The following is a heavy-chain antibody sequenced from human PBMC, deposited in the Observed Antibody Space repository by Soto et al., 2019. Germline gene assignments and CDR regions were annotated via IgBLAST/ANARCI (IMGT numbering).Heavy chain of an antibody. CDR1: GFTFSSYG. J-gene: IGHJ4*02. CDR3: ASWGSGSYYPLGSFDY. V-gene: IGHV3-30*03. Sequence: QVQLVESGGGVVQPGRSLRLSCAASGFTFSSYGMHWVRQAPGKGLEWVAVISYDGSNKYYADSVKGRFTISRDNSKNXLYLQMNSLRAEDTAVYYCASWGSGSYYPLGSFDYWGQGTLVTVSS. CDR2: ISYDGSNK. D-gene: IGHD3-10*01.